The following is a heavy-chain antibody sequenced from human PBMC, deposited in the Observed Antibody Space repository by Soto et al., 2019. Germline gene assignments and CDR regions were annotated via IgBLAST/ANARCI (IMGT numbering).Heavy chain of an antibody. V-gene: IGHV3-72*01. CDR2: TRNKANSYTT. D-gene: IGHD1-1*01. J-gene: IGHJ3*02. CDR1: GFTFSDHY. CDR3: ARSGRNDRTWSDDSFDI. Sequence: EVQLVESGGGLVQPGGSLRLSCAASGFTFSDHYMDWVRQAPGKGLEWVGRTRNKANSYTTEYAASVKGKFTISRDDSKDSMYLQMDSLKTEDTAMYFCARSGRNDRTWSDDSFDIWGPGTMVTVSS.